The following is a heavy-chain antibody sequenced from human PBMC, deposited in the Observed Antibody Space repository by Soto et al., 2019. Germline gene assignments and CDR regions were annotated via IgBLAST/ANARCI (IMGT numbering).Heavy chain of an antibody. Sequence: QVQLQESGPGLVKPSQTLSLTCTVSGGSISSGGYYWSWIRQHPGKGLEWIGYIYYSGSTYYNPSLNRRVTISVDTSKHQFSMKLRSVTASDTAVYSCVSEEGGGYVHRSFDPWGQGTLVTVSS. CDR3: VSEEGGGYVHRSFDP. D-gene: IGHD3-16*01. J-gene: IGHJ5*02. CDR2: IYYSGST. CDR1: GGSISSGGYY. V-gene: IGHV4-31*03.